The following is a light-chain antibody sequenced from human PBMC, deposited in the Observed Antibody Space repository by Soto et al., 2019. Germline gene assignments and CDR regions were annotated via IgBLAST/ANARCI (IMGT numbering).Light chain of an antibody. V-gene: IGLV2-23*01. Sequence: QSALTQPASVSGYPGQSITISCTGTSSDVGSYNLVSWYQQHPGKAPKLMIYEGSKRPSGVSNRFSGSKSGNTASLTISGLQAEDEADYYCCSYAGSSTPVVFGGGTKVTVL. CDR2: EGS. CDR1: SSDVGSYNL. CDR3: CSYAGSSTPVV. J-gene: IGLJ2*01.